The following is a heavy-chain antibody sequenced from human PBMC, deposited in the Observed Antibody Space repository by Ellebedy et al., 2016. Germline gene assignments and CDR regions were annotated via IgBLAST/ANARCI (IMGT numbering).Heavy chain of an antibody. J-gene: IGHJ4*02. Sequence: GSLRLSCTVSGDSITNNYYYWGWVRQPPGKGLEWIESIHHDGRTYYNPSLKSRVTFSVDASKNQYSLRLRSVTAADTAVYYCATSLAYLAEGLYWGQGILVTVSS. D-gene: IGHD3-3*02. V-gene: IGHV4-39*01. CDR1: GDSITNNYYY. CDR3: ATSLAYLAEGLY. CDR2: IHHDGRT.